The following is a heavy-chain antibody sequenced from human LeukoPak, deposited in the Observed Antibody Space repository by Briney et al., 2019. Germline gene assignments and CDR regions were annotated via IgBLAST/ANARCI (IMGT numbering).Heavy chain of an antibody. CDR3: ARASRSGYDY. V-gene: IGHV3-48*02. D-gene: IGHD3-22*01. Sequence: GGFLRLSCTASGFTFSSFGMNWVRQAPGKGLEWVSYIGSGSSAIYYADSVKGRFTISRDNAKNSLFLQMNSLRDEDAAVYYCARASRSGYDYWGQGTLVTVSS. CDR1: GFTFSSFG. J-gene: IGHJ4*02. CDR2: IGSGSSAI.